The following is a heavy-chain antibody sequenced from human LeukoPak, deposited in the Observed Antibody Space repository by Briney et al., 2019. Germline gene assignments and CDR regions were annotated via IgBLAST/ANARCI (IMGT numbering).Heavy chain of an antibody. Sequence: GESLQISCQGSGYRFTNYWIGWVRQLPGQGLEWLGLIYPRDSDTRYRPSFQGQVIISADKSISTAYLQWSSLKASDTAMYYCARLYGDYGEYFDYWGQGTLVTVSS. CDR3: ARLYGDYGEYFDY. D-gene: IGHD4-17*01. CDR1: GYRFTNYW. J-gene: IGHJ4*02. CDR2: IYPRDSDT. V-gene: IGHV5-51*01.